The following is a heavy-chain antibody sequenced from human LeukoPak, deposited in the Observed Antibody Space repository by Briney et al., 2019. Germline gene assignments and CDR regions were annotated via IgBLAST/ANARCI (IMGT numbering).Heavy chain of an antibody. V-gene: IGHV3-11*06. CDR2: VSSGGDIT. J-gene: IGHJ4*02. Sequence: GGSLRLSCAASGFTFSDYYISWIRQAPGKGLEWLSIVSSGGDITTYADSVKGRFTISRDNAKNSLYLQMNSLTAEDTAVYYCARDNTYCSGSRCYDRFDYWGQGTLVAVSS. D-gene: IGHD2-15*01. CDR3: ARDNTYCSGSRCYDRFDY. CDR1: GFTFSDYY.